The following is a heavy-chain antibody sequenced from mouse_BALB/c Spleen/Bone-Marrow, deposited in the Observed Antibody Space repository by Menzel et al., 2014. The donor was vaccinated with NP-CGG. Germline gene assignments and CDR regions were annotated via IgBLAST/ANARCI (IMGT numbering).Heavy chain of an antibody. CDR1: GYAFSSSW. D-gene: IGHD4-1*02. Sequence: VMLVESGPELVKPGASVKISCKASGYAFSSSWMNWVKQRPGQGLEWIGRIYPGDGDTNYNGKLKGKATLTADKSSSTAYMQRSSLTSVDSAVYFCARFSTVYYFDYWGQGTTLTVSS. V-gene: IGHV1-82*01. CDR2: IYPGDGDT. J-gene: IGHJ2*01. CDR3: ARFSTVYYFDY.